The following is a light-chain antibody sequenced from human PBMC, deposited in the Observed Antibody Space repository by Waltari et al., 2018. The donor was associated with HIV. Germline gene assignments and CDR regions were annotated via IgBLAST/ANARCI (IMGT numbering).Light chain of an antibody. J-gene: IGLJ3*02. CDR1: SSYIGSHT. CDR2: SNS. V-gene: IGLV1-44*01. CDR3: AAWDDSLNGWV. Sequence: QSVLSQPPTASGTSGQRVHIACSVSSSYIGSHTVHWYQQLPGTAPKLLIYSNSQRPSGVPDRFSGSRSGTSASLAISGLQSEDEADYYCAAWDDSLNGWVFGGGTKLTVL.